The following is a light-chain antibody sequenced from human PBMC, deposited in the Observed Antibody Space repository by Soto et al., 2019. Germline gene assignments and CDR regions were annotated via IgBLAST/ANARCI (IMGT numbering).Light chain of an antibody. CDR2: DLN. J-gene: IGLJ2*01. V-gene: IGLV2-14*03. CDR3: SSYTSSSTVV. Sequence: HSVLTQPASVSGSPGQSITISCSGTSSDVGGYNFVSWYQQHPGKAPKLLIYDLNDRPSGVSNRFSGSKSGNTASLIISGLQAEDDADYYCSSYTSSSTVVFGGGTKVTVL. CDR1: SSDVGGYNF.